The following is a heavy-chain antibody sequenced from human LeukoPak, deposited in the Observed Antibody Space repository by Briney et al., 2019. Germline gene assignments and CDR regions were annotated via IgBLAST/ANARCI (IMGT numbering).Heavy chain of an antibody. D-gene: IGHD6-6*01. CDR2: ISYDGSNE. J-gene: IGHJ4*02. CDR1: GFTFSSYV. Sequence: GGSLRLSCAASGFTFSSYVMHWVRQAPGKGLEWVAIISYDGSNEYYADSVKGRFTISRDNSKNTLYLQMNSLRAEDTAVYYCANRGSSISLRWGQGTLVTVSS. CDR3: ANRGSSISLR. V-gene: IGHV3-30*04.